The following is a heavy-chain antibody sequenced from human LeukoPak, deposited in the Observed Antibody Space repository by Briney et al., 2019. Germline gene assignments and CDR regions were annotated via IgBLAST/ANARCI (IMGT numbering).Heavy chain of an antibody. CDR3: AREAVAGTWDWFDP. J-gene: IGHJ5*02. CDR1: GFTFSSYW. V-gene: IGHV3-7*01. Sequence: GGSLRLSCAASGFTFSSYWMSWVRQAPGKGLEWVANIKQDGSEKYYVDSVKGRFTISRDNAKNTLHLQMNSVRAEDTAVYYCAREAVAGTWDWFDPWGQGTLVTVSS. D-gene: IGHD6-19*01. CDR2: IKQDGSEK.